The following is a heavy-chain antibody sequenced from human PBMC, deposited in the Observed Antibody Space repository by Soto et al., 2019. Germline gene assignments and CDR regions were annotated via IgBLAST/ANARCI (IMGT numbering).Heavy chain of an antibody. CDR3: ARVKYTSSYFDF. J-gene: IGHJ4*02. D-gene: IGHD6-6*01. Sequence: QVQLQESGPGLVKPSGTLSLNCVVSNGSISSTNWWTWVRQPPGKGLEWIGEVYHSGSTNYNPSLKSXXXXXXXXXXXXXXXXXXXXXAADTAVYYCARVKYTSSYFDFWGQGTLVIVSS. V-gene: IGHV4-4*02. CDR1: NGSISSTNW. CDR2: VYHSGST.